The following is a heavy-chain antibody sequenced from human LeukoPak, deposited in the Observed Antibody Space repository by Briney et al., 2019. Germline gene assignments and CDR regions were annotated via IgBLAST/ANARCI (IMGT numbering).Heavy chain of an antibody. Sequence: GGSLRLSCSASGFSFSTHNMHWVRQAPGEGLEFVSGITSDGENTDYLDFVKGRFTITRDNSKNTLYLHMTSLRPEDTAVYFCVKGRYGTGWDFWGPGTLVIVSS. V-gene: IGHV3-64D*06. CDR1: GFSFSTHN. CDR3: VKGRYGTGWDF. J-gene: IGHJ4*02. D-gene: IGHD3-10*01. CDR2: ITSDGENT.